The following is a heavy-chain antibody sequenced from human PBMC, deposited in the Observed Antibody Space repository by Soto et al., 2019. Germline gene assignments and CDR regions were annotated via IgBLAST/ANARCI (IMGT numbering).Heavy chain of an antibody. CDR2: IYYSGST. V-gene: IGHV4-39*01. CDR1: GGSISSSSYY. Sequence: SETLSLTCTVSGGSISSSSYYWGWIRQPPGKGLEWIGSIYYSGSTYYNPSLKSRVTISVDTSKNQFSLKLSSVTAADTAVYYCARHRGPYSSSWYRARRFDPWGQGTLVTVSS. CDR3: ARHRGPYSSSWYRARRFDP. J-gene: IGHJ5*02. D-gene: IGHD6-13*01.